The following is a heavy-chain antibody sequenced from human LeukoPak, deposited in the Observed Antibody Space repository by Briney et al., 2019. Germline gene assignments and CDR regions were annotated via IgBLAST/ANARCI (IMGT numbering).Heavy chain of an antibody. Sequence: GASVTVSCKASGYTFTSHYMHWVRQAPGQGLEWMGVIDPSGGSTTYAQKFQGRVTMTRDTSTSTVYMELSSLRSEDTAVYYCAARIQYYFDYWGQGTLVTVSS. J-gene: IGHJ4*02. CDR1: GYTFTSHY. CDR2: IDPSGGST. D-gene: IGHD2/OR15-2a*01. V-gene: IGHV1-46*01. CDR3: AARIQYYFDY.